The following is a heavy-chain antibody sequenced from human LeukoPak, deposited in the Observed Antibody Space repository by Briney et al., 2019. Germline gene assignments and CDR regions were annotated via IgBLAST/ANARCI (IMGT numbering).Heavy chain of an antibody. Sequence: PSETLSLTCTVSGGSISGSSYYWAWIRQPPGKGLEWIGSIYSSVSIYYNPSLKSRVTISVDTSKNQFSLRLSSVTAADTALYYCAYSGSYGHLGYWGQGIPVTVSS. J-gene: IGHJ4*02. CDR3: AYSGSYGHLGY. D-gene: IGHD1-26*01. CDR1: GGSISGSSYY. V-gene: IGHV4-39*01. CDR2: IYSSVSI.